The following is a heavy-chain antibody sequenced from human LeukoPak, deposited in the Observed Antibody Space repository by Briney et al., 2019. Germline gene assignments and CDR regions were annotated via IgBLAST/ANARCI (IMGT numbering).Heavy chain of an antibody. Sequence: GESLKISCKGSGYSFTSNWIGWVRQVPEKGLEWMGIIHPGDSDTRYSPSFQGQVTISADKSISTAYLQWTSLKASDTAMYYCARLLGSKMRTPDDESFDMWGQGTVVTVSP. CDR1: GYSFTSNW. CDR2: IHPGDSDT. V-gene: IGHV5-51*01. CDR3: ARLLGSKMRTPDDESFDM. J-gene: IGHJ3*02. D-gene: IGHD1-1*01.